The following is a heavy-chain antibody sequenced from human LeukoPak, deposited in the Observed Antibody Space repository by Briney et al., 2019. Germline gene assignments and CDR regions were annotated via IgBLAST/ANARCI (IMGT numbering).Heavy chain of an antibody. CDR1: GGSVSSYY. D-gene: IGHD5-18*01. V-gene: IGHV4-59*02. CDR2: TYYSGNT. J-gene: IGHJ4*02. CDR3: AGGSSYGNFDY. Sequence: SETLSLTCSVSGGSVSSYYWSWIRQPPGKGLEWIGYTYYSGNTNYNPSLKSRVTISVDTSRNQFSLKLSSVTAADTAVYYCAGGSSYGNFDYWGQGTLVTVSS.